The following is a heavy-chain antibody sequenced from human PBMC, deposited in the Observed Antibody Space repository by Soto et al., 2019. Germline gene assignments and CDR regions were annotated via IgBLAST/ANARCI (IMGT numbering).Heavy chain of an antibody. CDR3: ARGHTVTTLSGAFDI. D-gene: IGHD4-17*01. CDR1: GGSISSGGYY. Sequence: QVQLQESGPGLVKPSQTLSLTCTVSGGSISSGGYYWSWIRQHPGKGLEWIGYIYYSGSTYYNPSLKSRVTIXXDXSXIQFTLKLSSVTAADTAVYYCARGHTVTTLSGAFDIWGQGTMVTVSS. V-gene: IGHV4-31*03. J-gene: IGHJ3*02. CDR2: IYYSGST.